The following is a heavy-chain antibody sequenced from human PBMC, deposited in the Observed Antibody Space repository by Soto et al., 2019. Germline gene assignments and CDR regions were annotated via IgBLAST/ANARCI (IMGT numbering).Heavy chain of an antibody. CDR2: ISSSSSYI. V-gene: IGHV3-21*01. Sequence: EVQLVESGGGLVKPGGSLRLSCAASGFTFSSYSMNWVRQAPGKGLEWVSSISSSSSYIYYADSVKGRFTISRDNAKNSLYLQMNSLRAEDTAVYYCASLVGEHHPYYYYYMDVWGKGTTVTVSS. CDR3: ASLVGEHHPYYYYYMDV. CDR1: GFTFSSYS. J-gene: IGHJ6*03. D-gene: IGHD1-26*01.